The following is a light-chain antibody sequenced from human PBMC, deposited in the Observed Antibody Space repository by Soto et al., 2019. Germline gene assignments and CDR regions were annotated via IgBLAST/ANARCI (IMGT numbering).Light chain of an antibody. CDR1: QSISSY. J-gene: IGKJ2*01. CDR3: QQSYSTQYT. V-gene: IGKV1-39*01. CDR2: AAS. Sequence: DIQMTQSPSSLSASVGDRVTITCRASQSISSYLNWYQQKPGKAPQLLIYAASSLQSGVPSRFSGSGSGTDYTLPISSLQPEDFATYYCQQSYSTQYTFGQGTKLEIK.